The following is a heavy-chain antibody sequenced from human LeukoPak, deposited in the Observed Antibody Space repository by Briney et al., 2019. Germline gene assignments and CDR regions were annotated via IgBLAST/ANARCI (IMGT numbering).Heavy chain of an antibody. CDR2: IRSKAYGGTT. CDR1: GFTFGDYA. J-gene: IGHJ4*02. CDR3: TSHPGYSSGWSDY. V-gene: IGHV3-49*03. Sequence: QPGGSLRLSCTASGFTFGDYAMSWFRQAPGKGLEWVGFIRSKAYGGTTEYAASVKGRFTISRDDSKSIAYLQMNSLKTEDIAVYYCTSHPGYSSGWSDYWGQGTLVTVSS. D-gene: IGHD6-19*01.